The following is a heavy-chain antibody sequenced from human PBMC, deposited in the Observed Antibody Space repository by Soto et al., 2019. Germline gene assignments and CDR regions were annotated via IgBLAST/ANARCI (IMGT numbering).Heavy chain of an antibody. V-gene: IGHV3-23*01. Sequence: PGGSLRLSCAASGFTFGIYAMSGVRQAPGKGLEWVSSISGSGSNTYYSDSVKGRCTISRDNSKSALYLQMNSLRAEDTAEYYCAKNYYMDVWGKGTTVTVSS. CDR1: GFTFGIYA. CDR3: AKNYYMDV. CDR2: ISGSGSNT. D-gene: IGHD3-10*01. J-gene: IGHJ6*03.